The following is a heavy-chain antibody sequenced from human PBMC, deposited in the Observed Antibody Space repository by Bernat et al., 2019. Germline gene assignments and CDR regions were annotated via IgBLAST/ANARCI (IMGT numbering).Heavy chain of an antibody. CDR1: GFSLTTRGVG. J-gene: IGHJ3*01. Sequence: QVTLKESGPTLVKPTQTLTLTCSFSGFSLTTRGVGVGWIRQPPGKALEWLALIYWDNDKRYSPSLESRLTITKDTSKNQVVLTMTNMDPVDPAPYYCAQRRSSTWSLSDAFDVWGQGTMVTVSS. V-gene: IGHV2-5*02. D-gene: IGHD6-13*01. CDR2: IYWDNDK. CDR3: AQRRSSTWSLSDAFDV.